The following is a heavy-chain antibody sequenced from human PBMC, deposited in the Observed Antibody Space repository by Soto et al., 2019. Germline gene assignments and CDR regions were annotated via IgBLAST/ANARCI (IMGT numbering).Heavy chain of an antibody. Sequence: SETLSLTCTVSGGSISSYYWSWIRQPPAKGLEWIGYIYYSGSTNYNPSLKRRVTISVDTSKNQFSLKLSSVTAADTDVYYCARDSPNDSSRPNHLFDYWGQGTLATVSS. J-gene: IGHJ4*02. CDR1: GGSISSYY. CDR2: IYYSGST. V-gene: IGHV4-59*01. D-gene: IGHD3-22*01. CDR3: ARDSPNDSSRPNHLFDY.